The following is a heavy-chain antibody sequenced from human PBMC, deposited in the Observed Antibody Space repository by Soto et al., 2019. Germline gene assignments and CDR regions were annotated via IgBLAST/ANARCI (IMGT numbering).Heavy chain of an antibody. V-gene: IGHV1-3*01. D-gene: IGHD3-10*01. CDR1: GYTFSSYA. CDR2: INACYGNT. CDR3: ARDSRGFGEQTEPLDI. J-gene: IGHJ3*02. Sequence: ASVKVSCKASGYTFSSYAMHWVRQAHGQRLEWMGWINACYGNTKSSQKFQDRITISRDTSERTAYMELTRIRSEDTAVYYCARDSRGFGEQTEPLDIWSQGTMVTVAS.